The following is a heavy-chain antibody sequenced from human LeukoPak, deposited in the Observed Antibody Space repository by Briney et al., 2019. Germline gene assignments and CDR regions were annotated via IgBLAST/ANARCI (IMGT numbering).Heavy chain of an antibody. D-gene: IGHD3-9*01. V-gene: IGHV3-11*01. Sequence: PGGSLRLSCAASGLTFSDYYMSWIRQAPGKGLEWVSYISSSGSTIYYADSVKGRFTISRDNAKNSLYLQMNSLRAEDTAVYYCARDRLRSRYDILTGYYYWGQGTLVTVSS. CDR2: ISSSGSTI. J-gene: IGHJ4*02. CDR1: GLTFSDYY. CDR3: ARDRLRSRYDILTGYYY.